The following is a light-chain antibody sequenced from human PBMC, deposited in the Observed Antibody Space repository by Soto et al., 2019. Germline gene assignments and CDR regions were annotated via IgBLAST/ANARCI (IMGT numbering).Light chain of an antibody. CDR1: SSDVGGYNY. Sequence: QSALTQPPSASGSPGQSVTISCTGTSSDVGGYNYVSWYQQHPGKVPKLMIYEVTKRPSGVPDRFSGSKSGNTASLTGSGLQAEDEADYYCSSYAGSNILVFGGGTKVTVL. CDR2: EVT. V-gene: IGLV2-8*01. CDR3: SSYAGSNILV. J-gene: IGLJ3*02.